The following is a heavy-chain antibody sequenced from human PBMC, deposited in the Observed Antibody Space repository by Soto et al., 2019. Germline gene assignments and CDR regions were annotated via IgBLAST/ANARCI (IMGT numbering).Heavy chain of an antibody. D-gene: IGHD3-22*01. CDR1: GLSLSTSGVG. CDR3: AHRYYYDSSQLMPLFDD. J-gene: IGHJ4*02. Sequence: SGPTLVNPTQTLTLTCTFSGLSLSTSGVGVGWIRQPPGKALEWAALIYWNDCKRYSPSLXSRLTITKDTSKNQLVLTMTNMDPVDTATYYCAHRYYYDSSQLMPLFDDWGQGTLVNVSS. V-gene: IGHV2-5*01. CDR2: IYWNDCK.